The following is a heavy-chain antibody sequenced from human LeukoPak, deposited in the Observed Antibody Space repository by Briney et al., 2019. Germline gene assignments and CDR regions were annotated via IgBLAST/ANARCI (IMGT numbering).Heavy chain of an antibody. J-gene: IGHJ4*02. CDR1: GYTFTGYY. V-gene: IGHV1-2*02. CDR3: ARVSGYDFDF. D-gene: IGHD3-3*01. CDR2: INPNSGDT. Sequence: GASVKVSCKASGYTFTGYYMHWVRQAPGQGLEYMGWINPNSGDTNHAQKYQGRVTMTRDTSISTAYMELNRLTSDDTAMYYCARVSGYDFDFWGQGTLVTVPS.